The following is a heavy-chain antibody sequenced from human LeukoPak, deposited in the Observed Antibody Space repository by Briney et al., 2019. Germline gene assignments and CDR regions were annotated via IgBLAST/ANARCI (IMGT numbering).Heavy chain of an antibody. CDR1: GGXFSGYY. Sequence: PSETLSLTCAVYGGXFSGYYWSWIRQPPGKGLEWIGEINHSGSTNYNPSLKSRVTISVDTSKNQFSLKLSSVTAADTAVYYCARVDSFKWFDPWGQGTLVTVSS. CDR2: INHSGST. J-gene: IGHJ5*02. CDR3: ARVDSFKWFDP. D-gene: IGHD2-2*03. V-gene: IGHV4-34*01.